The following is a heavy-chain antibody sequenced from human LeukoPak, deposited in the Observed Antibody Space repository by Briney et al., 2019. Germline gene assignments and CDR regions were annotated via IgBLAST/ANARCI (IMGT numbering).Heavy chain of an antibody. J-gene: IGHJ5*02. CDR3: ARGDCSGGSCYLNWFDP. CDR2: IYYSGST. Sequence: ASQTLSLTCTVSGGSISSGDYYWRWLRQPPGKGLEWIGYIYYSGSTYYNPSLRSRVTISVDTSKNQFSLKLSSVTAADTAVYYCARGDCSGGSCYLNWFDPWGQGTLVTVSS. CDR1: GGSISSGDYY. V-gene: IGHV4-30-4*01. D-gene: IGHD2-15*01.